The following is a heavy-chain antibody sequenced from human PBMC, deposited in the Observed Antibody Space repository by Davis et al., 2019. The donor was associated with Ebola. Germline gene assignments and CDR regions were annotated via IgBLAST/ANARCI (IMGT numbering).Heavy chain of an antibody. Sequence: PSETLSLTCTVSGGSISSSSYYWGWIRQPPGKGLEWIGSIYYSGSTYYNPSLKSRVTISVDTSKNQFSLKLSSVTAADTAVYYCARHDDLSYYYYGMDVWGQGTTVTVSS. CDR1: GGSISSSSYY. J-gene: IGHJ6*02. CDR2: IYYSGST. V-gene: IGHV4-39*01. D-gene: IGHD3/OR15-3a*01. CDR3: ARHDDLSYYYYGMDV.